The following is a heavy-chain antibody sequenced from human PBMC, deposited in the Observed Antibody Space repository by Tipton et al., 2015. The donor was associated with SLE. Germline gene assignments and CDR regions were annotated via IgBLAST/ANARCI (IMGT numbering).Heavy chain of an antibody. V-gene: IGHV3-21*01. CDR3: ARDGVYSSSWPDAFDI. J-gene: IGHJ3*02. CDR1: GFTFSSYS. Sequence: SLRLSCAASGFTFSSYSMNWVRQAPGKGLEWVSSISSSSSYIYYADSVKGRFTISRDNAKNSLYLQMNSRRAEDTAVYYCARDGVYSSSWPDAFDIWGQGTMVTVAS. CDR2: ISSSSSYI. D-gene: IGHD6-13*01.